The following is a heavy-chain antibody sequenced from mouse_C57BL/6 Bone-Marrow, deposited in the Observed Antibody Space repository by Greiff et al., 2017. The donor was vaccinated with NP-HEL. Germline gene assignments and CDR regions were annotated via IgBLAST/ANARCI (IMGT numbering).Heavy chain of an antibody. CDR2: IDPSDSYT. CDR1: GYTFTSYW. J-gene: IGHJ1*03. V-gene: IGHV1-69*01. D-gene: IGHD1-1*01. Sequence: QVQLQQPGAELVMPGASVKLSCKASGYTFTSYWMHWVKQRPGQGLEWIGEIDPSDSYTNYNQKFKGKSTLTVDKSSSTAYMQLSSLTSEDSAVYYCARRGYYYGSLYWYFDVWGTGTTVTVSS. CDR3: ARRGYYYGSLYWYFDV.